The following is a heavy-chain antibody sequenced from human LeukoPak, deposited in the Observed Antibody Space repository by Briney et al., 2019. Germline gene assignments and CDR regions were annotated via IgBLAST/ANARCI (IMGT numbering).Heavy chain of an antibody. Sequence: ASVKVSCKASGYTFIGYYIHWVRQAPGQGLEWMGWINPNSGGTNYAQKFQGRVTMTRDTSISTAYMELSRLISDDTAVCHCARAHCSSTNCYQFDYWGQGTLVTVSS. CDR1: GYTFIGYY. V-gene: IGHV1-2*02. CDR2: INPNSGGT. D-gene: IGHD2-2*01. CDR3: ARAHCSSTNCYQFDY. J-gene: IGHJ4*02.